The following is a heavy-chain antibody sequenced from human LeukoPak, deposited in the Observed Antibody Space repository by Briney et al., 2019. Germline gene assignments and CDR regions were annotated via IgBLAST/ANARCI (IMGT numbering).Heavy chain of an antibody. CDR2: IYTSGST. D-gene: IGHD3-3*01. V-gene: IGHV4-61*02. CDR3: ASIYTYYDFWSGYYNGMDV. Sequence: PSETLSLTCTVSGGSISSGSYYWSWIRQPAGKGLEWIGRIYTSGSTNYNPSLKSRVTISVDTSKIQFSLKLSSVTAADTAVYYCASIYTYYDFWSGYYNGMDVWGKGTTVTVSS. CDR1: GGSISSGSYY. J-gene: IGHJ6*03.